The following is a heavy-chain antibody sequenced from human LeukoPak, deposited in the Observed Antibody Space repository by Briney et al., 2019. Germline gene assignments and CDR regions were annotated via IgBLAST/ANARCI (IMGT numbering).Heavy chain of an antibody. CDR1: GGTFSSYA. CDR3: ARDHHPDYYYDSSGYYTTGDY. Sequence: VKVSCKASGGTFSSYAISWVRQAPGQGLEWMGGIIPIFGTANYAQKFQGRVTITADESTSTAYMELSSLRSEDTAVYYCARDHHPDYYYDSSGYYTTGDYWGQGTLVTVSS. J-gene: IGHJ4*02. CDR2: IIPIFGTA. V-gene: IGHV1-69*13. D-gene: IGHD3-22*01.